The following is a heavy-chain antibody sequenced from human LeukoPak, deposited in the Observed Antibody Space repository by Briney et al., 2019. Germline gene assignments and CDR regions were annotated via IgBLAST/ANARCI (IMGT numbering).Heavy chain of an antibody. Sequence: GGSLRLSCTASGFTFSSYGMSWVRQAPGKGLDWVSAVSSGGNSNYADSVTGRFTISRDNSKNTVYLQMNSLGPEDTAVYYCAKYKGAALYFHYGMDVWGQGTTVIVSS. CDR3: AKYKGAALYFHYGMDV. D-gene: IGHD6-13*01. CDR2: VSSGGNS. CDR1: GFTFSSYG. V-gene: IGHV3-23*01. J-gene: IGHJ6*02.